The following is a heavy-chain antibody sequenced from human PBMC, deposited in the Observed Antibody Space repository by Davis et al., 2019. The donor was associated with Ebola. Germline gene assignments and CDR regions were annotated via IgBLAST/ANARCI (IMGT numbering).Heavy chain of an antibody. Sequence: GESLKISCAASGFTFSDYYMSWIRQAPGKGLEWASDISSSGSTIHYADSVKVRFTISRDNAKNSLYLQMNSLRAEDTAVYYCARDLAGDIVVVPAAMQGYYYYYGMDVWGQGTTVTVSS. CDR2: ISSSGSTI. J-gene: IGHJ6*02. CDR3: ARDLAGDIVVVPAAMQGYYYYYGMDV. D-gene: IGHD2-2*01. CDR1: GFTFSDYY. V-gene: IGHV3-11*04.